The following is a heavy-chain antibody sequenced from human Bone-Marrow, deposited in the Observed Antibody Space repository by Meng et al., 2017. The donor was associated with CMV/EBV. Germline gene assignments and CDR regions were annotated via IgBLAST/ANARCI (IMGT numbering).Heavy chain of an antibody. V-gene: IGHV3-13*01. CDR1: GFTFSSYD. Sequence: GESLKISCAASGFTFSSYDMHWVRQATGKGLEWVSAIGTAGDTYYPGSVKGRFTISRENAKNSLYLQMNSLRAGDTAVYYCARDQGPPGLAAGVLRYFDSPGYYYGMDVWGQGTTVTVSS. D-gene: IGHD3-9*01. J-gene: IGHJ6*02. CDR2: IGTAGDT. CDR3: ARDQGPPGLAAGVLRYFDSPGYYYGMDV.